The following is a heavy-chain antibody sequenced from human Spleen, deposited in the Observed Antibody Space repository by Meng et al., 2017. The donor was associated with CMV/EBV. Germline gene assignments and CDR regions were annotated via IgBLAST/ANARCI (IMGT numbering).Heavy chain of an antibody. J-gene: IGHJ1*01. CDR2: IYYSGST. D-gene: IGHD1-1*01. V-gene: IGHV4-39*01. CDR1: GGSISNSNYH. Sequence: SETLSLTCTVSGGSISNSNYHWGWIRQPPGKGLEWIGSIYYSGSTYYKPSLKSRVTISVDTSKNQFFLRLNSVTAADTAVYYCARRGRRQAEYFQLWGQGTLVT. CDR3: ARRGRRQAEYFQL.